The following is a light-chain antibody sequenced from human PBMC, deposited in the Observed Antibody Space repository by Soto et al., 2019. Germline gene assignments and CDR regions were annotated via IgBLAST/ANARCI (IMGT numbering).Light chain of an antibody. J-gene: IGLJ1*01. CDR1: NSDVGGYNY. CDR2: EVS. V-gene: IGLV2-14*01. Sequence: QSVLTQPASVSGSPGQSITISCTGTNSDVGGYNYVSWYQQHPGKAPELMIYEVSHRPSGVSNRFSGSKSDNTASLTISGPQAQEQAHYSSSSYTSIRTLYVFGTGTKVTVL. CDR3: SSYTSIRTLYV.